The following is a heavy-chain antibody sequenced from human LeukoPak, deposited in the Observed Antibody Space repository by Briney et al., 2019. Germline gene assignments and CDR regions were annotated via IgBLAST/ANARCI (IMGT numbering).Heavy chain of an antibody. V-gene: IGHV4-4*07. D-gene: IGHD2-15*01. CDR2: FYTSGST. Sequence: KTSETLSLTCTVSGGSISNYYWSWIRQPAGKGLEWIGRFYTSGSTIYNPSLKSRVTMSVDTSKNQFSLKLTSVTAADTAVYYCARQGYCGGTTCYSGWFDPWGQGTLVTVSS. CDR1: GGSISNYY. J-gene: IGHJ5*02. CDR3: ARQGYCGGTTCYSGWFDP.